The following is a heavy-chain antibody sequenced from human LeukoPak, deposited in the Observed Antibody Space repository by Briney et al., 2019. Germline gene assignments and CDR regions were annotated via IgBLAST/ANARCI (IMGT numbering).Heavy chain of an antibody. V-gene: IGHV3-30*02. Sequence: PGGSLRLSCAASGFSFSNYGMHWVRQAPGKGLEWVAFIRYDGSNKYYADSVKGRFTISRDNSKNTLYLQMNSLRAEDTAVYYCARDFRDYYGSGRDFDYWGQGTLVTVSS. CDR1: GFSFSNYG. D-gene: IGHD3-10*01. J-gene: IGHJ4*02. CDR3: ARDFRDYYGSGRDFDY. CDR2: IRYDGSNK.